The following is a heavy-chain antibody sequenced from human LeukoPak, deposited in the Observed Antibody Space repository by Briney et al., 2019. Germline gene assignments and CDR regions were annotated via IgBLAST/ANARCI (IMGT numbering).Heavy chain of an antibody. J-gene: IGHJ4*02. CDR1: GFTFSSYG. CDR2: IWYDESNK. D-gene: IGHD3-10*01. Sequence: PGGSLRLSCAASGFTFSSYGLHWVRQAPGKGLEWVAVIWYDESNKYYTDSVKGRFTISRDNSKNTLHLQMNSLRAEDTAVYYCASEGYHYGSGVVYWGQGTLVTVSS. CDR3: ASEGYHYGSGVVY. V-gene: IGHV3-33*01.